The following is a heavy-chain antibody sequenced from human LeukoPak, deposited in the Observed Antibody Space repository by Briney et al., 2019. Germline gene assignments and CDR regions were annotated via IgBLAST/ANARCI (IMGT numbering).Heavy chain of an antibody. J-gene: IGHJ5*02. D-gene: IGHD3-3*01. CDR1: GLTFDDYA. V-gene: IGHV3-43*02. CDR2: ISGDGGST. Sequence: GGSLRLSCAASGLTFDDYAMHWVRQAPGKGLEWVSLISGDGGSTYYADSVKGRFTISRDNSKNSLYLQMNSLRTEDTALYYCAKDLIFGVVIIPVRNWFDPWGQGTLVTVSS. CDR3: AKDLIFGVVIIPVRNWFDP.